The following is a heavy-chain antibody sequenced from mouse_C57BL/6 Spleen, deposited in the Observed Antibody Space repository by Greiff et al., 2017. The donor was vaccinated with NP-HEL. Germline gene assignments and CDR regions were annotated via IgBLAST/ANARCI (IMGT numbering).Heavy chain of an antibody. CDR1: GYTFTSYW. Sequence: VQLQQPGAELVKPGASVKLSCKASGYTFTSYWMQWVKQRPGQGLEWIGEIDPSDSYTNYNQKFKGKATLTVDTSSSTAYMQLSSLTSEDSAVYYCARHWLRYYAMDYWGQGTSVTVSS. V-gene: IGHV1-50*01. CDR2: IDPSDSYT. D-gene: IGHD2-2*01. CDR3: ARHWLRYYAMDY. J-gene: IGHJ4*01.